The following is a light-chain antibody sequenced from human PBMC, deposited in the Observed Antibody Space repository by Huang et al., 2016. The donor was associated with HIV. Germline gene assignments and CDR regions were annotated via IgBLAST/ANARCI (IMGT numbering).Light chain of an antibody. J-gene: IGKJ4*01. CDR3: QQYLSSPLT. Sequence: DIVLTQSPGTLSLSPRERAALSCRASQNITNNFLAWYQQRSGQTPRRLRYGASNRAMGIPDRFSGSGSGTDFTLIISRLEPQDSAVYYCQQYLSSPLTFGGGTNVEIK. CDR2: GAS. V-gene: IGKV3-20*01. CDR1: QNITNNF.